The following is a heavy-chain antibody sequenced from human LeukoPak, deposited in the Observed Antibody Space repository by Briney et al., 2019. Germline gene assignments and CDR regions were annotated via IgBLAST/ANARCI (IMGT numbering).Heavy chain of an antibody. D-gene: IGHD3-10*01. CDR2: IYSGGGT. CDR3: ASPYYYASGSFDV. V-gene: IGHV3-53*01. CDR1: GFTVSSNY. J-gene: IGHJ4*02. Sequence: TGGSLRLSCAASGFTVSSNYISWVRQAPGKGLEWVSVIYSGGGTNYADSVKGRSTISRDNSKNTLYLQMNSLRAEDTAVYYCASPYYYASGSFDVWGQGTLVTVSS.